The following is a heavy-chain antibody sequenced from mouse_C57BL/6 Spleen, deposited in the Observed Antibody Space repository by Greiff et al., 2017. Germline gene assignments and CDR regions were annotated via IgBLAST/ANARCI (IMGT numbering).Heavy chain of an antibody. Sequence: VQLQQSGAELVKPGASVKMSCKASGYTFTSYWITWVKQRPGQGLEWIGDIYPGSGSTNYNEKFKSKATLTVDTSSSTAYMQLSSLTSEDSAVYYCARGGDYGGWFAYWGQGTLVTVAA. CDR3: ARGGDYGGWFAY. CDR1: GYTFTSYW. CDR2: IYPGSGST. D-gene: IGHD2-4*01. J-gene: IGHJ3*01. V-gene: IGHV1-55*01.